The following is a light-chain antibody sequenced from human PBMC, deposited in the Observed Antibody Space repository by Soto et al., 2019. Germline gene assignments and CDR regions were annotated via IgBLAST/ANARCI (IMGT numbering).Light chain of an antibody. V-gene: IGLV2-23*01. CDR1: SSDVGSYNL. Sequence: QSALTQPASVSGSPGQSITISCTGTSSDVGSYNLVSWYQQHPGKDPKLMLYEGSKRPSGVSNRFSGSKSGNTASLTISGLQAQDEADYYCCSYAGSSTYVFGTGTKLTVL. CDR3: CSYAGSSTYV. CDR2: EGS. J-gene: IGLJ1*01.